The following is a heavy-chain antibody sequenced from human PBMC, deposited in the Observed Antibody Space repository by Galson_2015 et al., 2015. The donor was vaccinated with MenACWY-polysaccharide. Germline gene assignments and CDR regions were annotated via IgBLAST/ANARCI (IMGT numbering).Heavy chain of an antibody. V-gene: IGHV3-30-3*01. CDR2: ISYDGSNK. CDR1: GFTFSSYA. CDR3: ARDKQGYNSSGWYFLWRQPDYGMDV. D-gene: IGHD6-19*01. Sequence: SLRLSCAASGFTFSSYAMHWVRQAPGKGLEWVAVISYDGSNKYYADSVKGRFTISRDNSKNTLYLQTNSLRAEDTAVYYCARDKQGYNSSGWYFLWRQPDYGMDVWGQGTTVTVSS. J-gene: IGHJ6*02.